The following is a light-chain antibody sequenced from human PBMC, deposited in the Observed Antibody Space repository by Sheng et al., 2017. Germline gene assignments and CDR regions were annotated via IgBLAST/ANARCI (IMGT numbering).Light chain of an antibody. CDR1: QRINNW. V-gene: IGKV1-5*03. CDR2: EAS. CDR3: QQYNSYSSFT. Sequence: DIQMTQSPSTLSASVGDRVSITCRASQRINNWLAWYQQKPGKAPNLLIYEASILESGVPSRFSGTGSGTEFTLTISSLQPDDFATYYCQQYNSYSSFTFGPGTKVDIK. J-gene: IGKJ3*01.